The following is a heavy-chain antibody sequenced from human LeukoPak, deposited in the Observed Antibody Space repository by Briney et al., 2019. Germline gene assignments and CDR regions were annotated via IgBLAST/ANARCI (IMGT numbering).Heavy chain of an antibody. CDR3: ARDWDLRGYYFDY. D-gene: IGHD1-26*01. Sequence: SETLSLTCTVSGGCISSGGYYWSWIRQPPGKGLEWIGYIYHSGSTYYNPSLKSRVTISVDRSKNQFSLKLSSVTAADTAVYYCARDWDLRGYYFDYWGQGTLVTVSS. V-gene: IGHV4-30-2*01. CDR1: GGCISSGGYY. CDR2: IYHSGST. J-gene: IGHJ4*02.